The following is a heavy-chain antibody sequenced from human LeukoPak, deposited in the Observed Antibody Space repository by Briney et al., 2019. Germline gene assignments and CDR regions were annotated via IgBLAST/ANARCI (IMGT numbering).Heavy chain of an antibody. J-gene: IGHJ4*02. V-gene: IGHV1-2*02. CDR2: IYPNSGGT. D-gene: IGHD3-16*01. CDR3: ARARGGSGRGDYFDS. Sequence: ASVKVSCKASGYAFTCYYMHWVRQAPGQGLEWMGWIYPNSGGTDYAQKFQGRVTMTRDTSITTAYMELSSLRSDDTAVYYCARARGGSGRGDYFDSWGQGTLVTVSS. CDR1: GYAFTCYY.